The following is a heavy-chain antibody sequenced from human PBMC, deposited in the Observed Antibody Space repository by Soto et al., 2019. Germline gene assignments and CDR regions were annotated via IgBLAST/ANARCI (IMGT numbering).Heavy chain of an antibody. Sequence: EVQLLESGGGLVQPGGSLRLSCAASGFTFSSYAMSWVRQAPGKGLEWVSAISGSGGSTYYADSVKGRFTISRDNSKKTLYLQMNSLRAEDTAVYYCAKVPYYYGSGSYGYYFDYWGQGTLVTVSS. CDR2: ISGSGGST. CDR1: GFTFSSYA. CDR3: AKVPYYYGSGSYGYYFDY. D-gene: IGHD3-10*01. V-gene: IGHV3-23*01. J-gene: IGHJ4*02.